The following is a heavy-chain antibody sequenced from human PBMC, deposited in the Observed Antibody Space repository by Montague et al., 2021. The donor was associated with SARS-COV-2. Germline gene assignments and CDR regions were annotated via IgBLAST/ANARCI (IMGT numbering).Heavy chain of an antibody. CDR2: ISPDGSAK. V-gene: IGHV3-7*01. Sequence: SLRLSCAAYGVSFSRHWMSWVRKAPGKPLEWVANISPDGSAKFYVGSLKGRFTISRDNAKTSLYLQMNSLRVEDTAVYYCARSVDVWGQGTLVTVSS. J-gene: IGHJ4*02. CDR1: GVSFSRHW. CDR3: ARSVDV.